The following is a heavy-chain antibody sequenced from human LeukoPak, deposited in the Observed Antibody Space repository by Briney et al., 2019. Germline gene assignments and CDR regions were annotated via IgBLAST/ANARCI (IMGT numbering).Heavy chain of an antibody. D-gene: IGHD6-6*01. J-gene: IGHJ4*02. CDR2: VHHSGTA. Sequence: SETLSLTCTVSGHSIFSNYYHWGWIRQPPGKGLEWIASVHHSGTAYYNPSLKSRVTTSVDSSENQFSLKLGHLTAADTAVYYCASEHSSSPFFWSQGTLVTVSS. V-gene: IGHV4-38-2*02. CDR1: GHSIFSNYY. CDR3: ASEHSSSPFF.